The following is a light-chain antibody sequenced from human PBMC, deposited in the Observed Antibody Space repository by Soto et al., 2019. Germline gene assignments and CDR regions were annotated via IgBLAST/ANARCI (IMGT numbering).Light chain of an antibody. CDR1: SSDVGCYNC. V-gene: IGLV2-14*01. CDR3: SSYTSISTHVV. J-gene: IGLJ2*01. CDR2: DVS. Sequence: QSALTQPASVSGSPGQSITISCTGTSSDVGCYNCVSWYQQHPGKAPKLMIYDVSNRPSGVSNRFSGSKSGNTASLTISGLQAEDEADYYCSSYTSISTHVVFGGGTKVTVL.